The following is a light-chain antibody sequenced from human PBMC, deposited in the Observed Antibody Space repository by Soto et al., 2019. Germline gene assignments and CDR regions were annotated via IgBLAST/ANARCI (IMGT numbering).Light chain of an antibody. J-gene: IGKJ1*01. V-gene: IGKV3-15*01. Sequence: EAVLTQSPATLSVSPGDRVTLSCRASLSVSNNLAWYQQKPGQAPRLLMYDVSTRATGVPARFSGSGSETEFTLTITSLQSEDYAVYFCQHCSVWPTFGQGTKVEIK. CDR2: DVS. CDR1: LSVSNN. CDR3: QHCSVWPT.